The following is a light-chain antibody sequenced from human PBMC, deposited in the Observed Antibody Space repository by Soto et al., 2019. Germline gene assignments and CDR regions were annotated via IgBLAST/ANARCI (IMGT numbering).Light chain of an antibody. Sequence: EIVLTQSPDTLSLSPGERATLSCRASQTVNGNALAWYQQKPGQAPRLLIYGASNRPGGIPDKFSGSGSGTDFTFTINRLEPEDCAMYYCQHYVRSPYTFAQGTKLEI. J-gene: IGKJ2*01. CDR1: QTVNGNA. V-gene: IGKV3-20*01. CDR3: QHYVRSPYT. CDR2: GAS.